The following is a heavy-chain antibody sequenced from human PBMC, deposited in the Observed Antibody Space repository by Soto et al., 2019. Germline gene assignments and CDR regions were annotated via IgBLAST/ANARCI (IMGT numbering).Heavy chain of an antibody. D-gene: IGHD3-16*01. CDR2: IDPSDSYT. Sequence: PGESLKISCKGSGYSFTSYWISWVRQMPGKGLEWMGRIDPSDSYTNYSPSFQGHVTISADKSISTAYLQWSSLKASDTAMFYCARLHPRRSNAGNYGMDVWGQGTTVTASS. V-gene: IGHV5-10-1*01. CDR3: ARLHPRRSNAGNYGMDV. CDR1: GYSFTSYW. J-gene: IGHJ6*02.